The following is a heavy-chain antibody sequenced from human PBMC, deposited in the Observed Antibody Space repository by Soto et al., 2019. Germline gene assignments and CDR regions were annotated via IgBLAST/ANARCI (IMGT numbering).Heavy chain of an antibody. V-gene: IGHV3-53*01. CDR1: GFTVSSNY. D-gene: IGHD4-4*01. CDR2: IYSGGST. CDR3: ARARPIYSNYRINYYYYYGMDV. J-gene: IGHJ6*02. Sequence: GGSLRLSCAASGFTVSSNYMSWVRQAPGKGLEWVSVIYSGGSTYYADSVKGRFTISRDNSKNTLYLQMNSLRAEDTAVYYCARARPIYSNYRINYYYYYGMDVWGQGTTVTVSS.